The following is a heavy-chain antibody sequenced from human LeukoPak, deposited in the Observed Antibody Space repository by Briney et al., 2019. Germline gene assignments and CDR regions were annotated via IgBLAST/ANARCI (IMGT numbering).Heavy chain of an antibody. V-gene: IGHV3-48*01. Sequence: GGSLRLSCAASGFIFSSYSMNWVRQAPGKGLEWVSYISSGSSTIYYADSVKGRFTISRDNSKNTVYLQMNSLRTEDTALYYCANEGSSLVIHAFDIWGQGTVVTVSS. J-gene: IGHJ3*02. D-gene: IGHD2-21*01. CDR3: ANEGSSLVIHAFDI. CDR1: GFIFSSYS. CDR2: ISSGSSTI.